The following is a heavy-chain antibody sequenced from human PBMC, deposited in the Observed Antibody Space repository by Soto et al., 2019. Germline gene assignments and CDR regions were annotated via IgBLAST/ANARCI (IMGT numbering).Heavy chain of an antibody. J-gene: IGHJ6*02. D-gene: IGHD3-22*01. CDR2: ISSSSSYI. V-gene: IGHV3-21*01. CDR3: ARATYYYDSSGPLAYYYYGMDV. Sequence: PGGSLRLSCAASGFTFSSYSMNWVRQAPGKGLEWVSSISSSSSYIYYADSVKGRFTISRDNAKNSLYLQMNSLRAEDTAVYYCARATYYYDSSGPLAYYYYGMDVWGQGTTVTVS. CDR1: GFTFSSYS.